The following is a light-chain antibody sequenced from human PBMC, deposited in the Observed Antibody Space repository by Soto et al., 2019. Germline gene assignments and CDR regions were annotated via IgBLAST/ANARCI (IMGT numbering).Light chain of an antibody. CDR1: PSVSSN. CDR2: GAS. V-gene: IGKV3-15*01. J-gene: IGKJ1*01. CDR3: QQYNNWPRT. Sequence: EIVMTQSPATLSVSPGERATLSCRASPSVSSNLAWYQQTPGQAPMLLIYGASTRATGIPARFSGSGSGTEFTLTISSLQSEDCAVDYCQQYNNWPRTFGQGTKVEIK.